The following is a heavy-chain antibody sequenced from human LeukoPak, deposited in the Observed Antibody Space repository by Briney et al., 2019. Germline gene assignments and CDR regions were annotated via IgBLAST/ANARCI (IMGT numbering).Heavy chain of an antibody. CDR3: AAAFLFDY. D-gene: IGHD2-21*02. CDR1: GGSISSGGYY. J-gene: IGHJ4*02. CDR2: ISSSGSTI. Sequence: LSLTCTVSGGSISSGGYYWSWIRQAPGKGLEWVSYISSSGSTIYYADSVKGRFTISRDNAKNSLYLQMNSLRAEDTAVYYCAAAFLFDYWGQGTLVTVSS. V-gene: IGHV3-11*01.